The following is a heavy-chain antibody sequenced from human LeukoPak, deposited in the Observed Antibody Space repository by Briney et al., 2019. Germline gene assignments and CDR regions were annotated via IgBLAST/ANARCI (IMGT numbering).Heavy chain of an antibody. Sequence: GGSLRLSCAASGFTFSSYEMNWVRQAPGKGLEWVSYISSSGSTIYYADSVKGRFTISRDNSKNTLYLQMNSLRAEDTPVYYCAKGGYSNGRYYYYYMDVWGEGTTVTVSS. D-gene: IGHD5-18*01. V-gene: IGHV3-48*03. CDR2: ISSSGSTI. CDR1: GFTFSSYE. J-gene: IGHJ6*03. CDR3: AKGGYSNGRYYYYYMDV.